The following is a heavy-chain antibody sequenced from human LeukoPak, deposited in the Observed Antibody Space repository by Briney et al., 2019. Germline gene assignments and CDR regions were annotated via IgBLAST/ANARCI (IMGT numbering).Heavy chain of an antibody. J-gene: IGHJ4*02. CDR1: GFSFISYG. D-gene: IGHD1-1*01. Sequence: GGSLRLSCAASGFSFISYGMHWVRQASGKGLEWVGVISDDGRSKDYADSVKGRFTISRDNSKEILYLQMNSLRAEDAAVYYCARRLGGTRYFDSWGQGTLVTVSS. V-gene: IGHV3-30*03. CDR3: ARRLGGTRYFDS. CDR2: ISDDGRSK.